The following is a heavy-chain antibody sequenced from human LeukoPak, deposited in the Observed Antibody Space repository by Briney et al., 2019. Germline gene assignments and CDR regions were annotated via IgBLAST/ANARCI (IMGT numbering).Heavy chain of an antibody. CDR3: ARPPELYSSSWFFDY. J-gene: IGHJ4*02. Sequence: PGGSLRLSCAASGFTVSSNYMSWVHQAPGKGLEWVAVISYDGSNKYYADSVKGRFTISRDNSKNTLYLQMNSLRAEDTAVYYCARPPELYSSSWFFDYWGQGTLVTVSS. CDR1: GFTVSSNY. D-gene: IGHD6-13*01. CDR2: ISYDGSNK. V-gene: IGHV3-30*03.